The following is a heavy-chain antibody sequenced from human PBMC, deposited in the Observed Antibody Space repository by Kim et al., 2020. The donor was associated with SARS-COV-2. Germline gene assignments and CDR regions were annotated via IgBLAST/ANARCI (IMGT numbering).Heavy chain of an antibody. V-gene: IGHV3-9*01. CDR2: ISWNSGSI. CDR3: AKDRYSSGYADAFDI. J-gene: IGHJ3*02. Sequence: GGSLRLSCAASGFTFGDYVMHWVRQAPGKGLEWVSGISWNSGSIGYADSVKGRFTISRDNAKNSLYLQMNSLRAEDTALYYCAKDRYSSGYADAFDIWGQGTMVTVSS. CDR1: GFTFGDYV. D-gene: IGHD3-22*01.